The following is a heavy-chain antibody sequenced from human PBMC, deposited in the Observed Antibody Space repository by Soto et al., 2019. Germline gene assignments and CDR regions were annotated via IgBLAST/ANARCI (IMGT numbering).Heavy chain of an antibody. D-gene: IGHD3-9*01. V-gene: IGHV3-30-3*01. J-gene: IGHJ6*02. CDR3: ARDLPRGLRYFDWFYYYGMDV. Sequence: QVQLVESGGGVVQPGRSLRLSCAASGFTFSSYAMHWVRQAPGKGLEWVAVISYDGSNKYYADSVKGRFTISRDNSKNTLYLQMNSLRAEDTAVYYCARDLPRGLRYFDWFYYYGMDVWGQGTTVTVSS. CDR2: ISYDGSNK. CDR1: GFTFSSYA.